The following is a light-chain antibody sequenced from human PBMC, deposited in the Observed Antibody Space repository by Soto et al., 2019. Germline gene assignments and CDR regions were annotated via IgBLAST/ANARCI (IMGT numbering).Light chain of an antibody. CDR3: QQYGSSIFT. Sequence: EIVLTQSPGTLSLSPGERATLSCRASQSVSSSYLAWYHQKPGQAPRLLIYGPSGSATGIPDRFSGSGSGTNFTITISRLEAEACAVYCCQQYGSSIFTFGTGTKVDIK. V-gene: IGKV3-20*01. CDR2: GPS. J-gene: IGKJ3*01. CDR1: QSVSSSY.